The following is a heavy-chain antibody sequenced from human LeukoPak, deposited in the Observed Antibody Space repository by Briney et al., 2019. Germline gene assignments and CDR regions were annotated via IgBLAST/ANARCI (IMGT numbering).Heavy chain of an antibody. D-gene: IGHD1-26*01. V-gene: IGHV1-8*03. CDR2: MNPNSGNT. J-gene: IGHJ4*02. Sequence: GASVEVSCKASGYTFTSYDINWVRQATGQGLEWMGWMNPNSGNTGYAQKFQGRVTITRNTSISTAYMELSSLRSEDTAVYYCARYSGSYGINYWGQGTLVTVSS. CDR1: GYTFTSYD. CDR3: ARYSGSYGINY.